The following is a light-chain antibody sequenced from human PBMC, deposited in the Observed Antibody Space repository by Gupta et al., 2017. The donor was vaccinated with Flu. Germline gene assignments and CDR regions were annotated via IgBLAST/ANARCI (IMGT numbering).Light chain of an antibody. CDR2: GAS. V-gene: IGKV3-15*01. CDR1: QSVSNN. Sequence: EIVMTQSPATLSMSPGERATLSCRASQSVSNNLAWYQQKPGQAPRLLIYGASTRASGITARFSGSGSGTQFTLTISGLQSEDFALYYCHQYNTWPTFGQGTKVEIK. CDR3: HQYNTWPT. J-gene: IGKJ1*01.